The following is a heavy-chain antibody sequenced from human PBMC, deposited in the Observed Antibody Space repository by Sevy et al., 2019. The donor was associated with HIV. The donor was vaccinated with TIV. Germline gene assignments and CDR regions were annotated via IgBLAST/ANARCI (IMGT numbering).Heavy chain of an antibody. CDR3: ARVEYSSSWYYFDY. D-gene: IGHD6-13*01. Sequence: GGSLRLSCAASGFTFSDYYMSWIRQAPGKGLEWVSYISSSSSYTNYADSVKGRFTISRDNAKNSLYLQMNSLRAEDTAVYYCARVEYSSSWYYFDYWVQGTLVTVSS. V-gene: IGHV3-11*06. J-gene: IGHJ4*02. CDR2: ISSSSSYT. CDR1: GFTFSDYY.